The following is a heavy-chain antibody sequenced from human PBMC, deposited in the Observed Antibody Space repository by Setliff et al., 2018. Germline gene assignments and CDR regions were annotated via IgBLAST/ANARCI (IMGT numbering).Heavy chain of an antibody. CDR2: IYYTGST. CDR1: SGSINSGDYF. CDR3: ARDGSYYDRGGNRTWFFDL. Sequence: SETLSLTCTVSSGSINSGDYFWSWFRQLPGKGLEWIGYIYYTGSTHYNPSLKSRLTMSVDTSKNQFSLNLKSVTAADTAVYFFARDGSYYDRGGNRTWFFDLWGRGTLVTVSS. J-gene: IGHJ2*01. V-gene: IGHV4-31*03. D-gene: IGHD3-22*01.